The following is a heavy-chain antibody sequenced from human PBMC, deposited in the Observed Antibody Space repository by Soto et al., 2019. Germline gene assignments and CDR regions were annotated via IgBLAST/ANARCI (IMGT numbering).Heavy chain of an antibody. D-gene: IGHD3-10*01. V-gene: IGHV2-5*02. CDR3: AHSRTQGVRGKYYGMDV. Sequence: SGPTLVNPTQTLTLTCTFSGFSLSTSGVGVGWIRQPPGKALEWLALIYWDDDKRYSPSLKSRLTITKDTSKNQVVLTMTNMDPVDTATYYCAHSRTQGVRGKYYGMDVWGQGTTVTVSS. CDR1: GFSLSTSGVG. CDR2: IYWDDDK. J-gene: IGHJ6*02.